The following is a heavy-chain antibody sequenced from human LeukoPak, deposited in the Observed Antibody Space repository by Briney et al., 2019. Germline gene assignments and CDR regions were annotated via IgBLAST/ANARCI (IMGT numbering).Heavy chain of an antibody. CDR1: GGSISSGYYY. CDR3: ASTICISTSCYPGVVDY. Sequence: SQTLSLTCTVSGGSISSGYYYWSWIRQPPGKGLEWIGYIYYSGSTYYNPSLKSRVTISVDTSKNQFSLKLSSVTAADTAVYYCASTICISTSCYPGVVDYWGQGTLVTVSS. CDR2: IYYSGST. D-gene: IGHD2-2*01. J-gene: IGHJ4*02. V-gene: IGHV4-30-4*01.